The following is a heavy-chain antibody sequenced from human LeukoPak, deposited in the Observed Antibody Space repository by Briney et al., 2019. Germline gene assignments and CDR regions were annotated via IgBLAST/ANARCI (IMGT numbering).Heavy chain of an antibody. Sequence: PGGSLRLSCAASGFTFSSYSMNWVRQAPGKGLEWVSSISSSSSYIYYADSVKGRFTISRDNAKNSLYLQMNSLRAEDTAVYYCARAERQTYYYDSSGYRARRGPVDYWGQGTLVTVSS. J-gene: IGHJ4*02. CDR1: GFTFSSYS. V-gene: IGHV3-21*01. D-gene: IGHD3-22*01. CDR2: ISSSSSYI. CDR3: ARAERQTYYYDSSGYRARRGPVDY.